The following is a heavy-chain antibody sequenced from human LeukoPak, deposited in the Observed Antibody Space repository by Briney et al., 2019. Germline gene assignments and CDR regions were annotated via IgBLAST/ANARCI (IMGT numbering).Heavy chain of an antibody. CDR3: ARELGYCSGGSCSISNWFDP. D-gene: IGHD2-15*01. CDR2: SYTSGST. CDR1: GGSISSYY. Sequence: SETLSLTCTVSGGSISSYYWSWIRQPAGKGLEWIGRSYTSGSTNYNPSLKSRVTMSVDTSKNQFSLKLSSVTAADTAVYYCARELGYCSGGSCSISNWFDPWGQGTLVTVSS. V-gene: IGHV4-4*07. J-gene: IGHJ5*02.